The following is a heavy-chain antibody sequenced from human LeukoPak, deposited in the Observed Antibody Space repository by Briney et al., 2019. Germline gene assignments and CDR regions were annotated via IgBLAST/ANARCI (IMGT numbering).Heavy chain of an antibody. CDR2: IYYSGST. J-gene: IGHJ4*02. CDR3: ASHSAAAGLNY. Sequence: SETLSLTCTVSGGSVSSGSYYWSWIRQPPGKGLEWIGYIYYSGSTNYNPSLKSRVTMSVDTSKNQFSLKLSSVTAADTAVYYCASHSAAAGLNYWGQGTLVTVSS. V-gene: IGHV4-61*01. CDR1: GGSVSSGSYY. D-gene: IGHD6-13*01.